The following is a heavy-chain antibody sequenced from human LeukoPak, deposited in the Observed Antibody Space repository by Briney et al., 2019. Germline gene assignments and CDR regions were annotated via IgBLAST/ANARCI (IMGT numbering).Heavy chain of an antibody. V-gene: IGHV2-5*02. Sequence: SGPTLVKPTQTLTLTCSFSGFSLSTRRVGVGWIRQPPGKALEWLALIYWDDDRRYSPSLKSRLTISKDTSKNQVVLTMTHMDPVDTATYYCAGRTYATLKIDYWGQGTLVTVSS. J-gene: IGHJ4*02. CDR1: GFSLSTRRVG. D-gene: IGHD2-8*01. CDR2: IYWDDDR. CDR3: AGRTYATLKIDY.